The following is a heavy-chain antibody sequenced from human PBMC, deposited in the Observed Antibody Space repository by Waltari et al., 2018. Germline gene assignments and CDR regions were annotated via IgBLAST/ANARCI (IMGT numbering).Heavy chain of an antibody. V-gene: IGHV4-61*02. Sequence: QVQLQESGPGLVKPSQTLSLTCTVSGGSIRSGSYHWSWIRQPAGKGLEWIGRIYTSGSTNYNPSLKSRVTISVDTSKNQFSLKLSSVTAADTAVYYCASTYGQQLAVSFDYWGQGTLVTVSS. CDR2: IYTSGST. CDR3: ASTYGQQLAVSFDY. D-gene: IGHD6-13*01. CDR1: GGSIRSGSYH. J-gene: IGHJ4*02.